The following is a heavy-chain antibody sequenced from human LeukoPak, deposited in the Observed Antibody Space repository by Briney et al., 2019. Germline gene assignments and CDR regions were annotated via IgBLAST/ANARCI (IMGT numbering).Heavy chain of an antibody. CDR2: ISGSGGST. CDR1: GFTFSSYA. J-gene: IGHJ4*02. V-gene: IGHV3-23*01. Sequence: GGSLRLSCAASGFTFSSYAMSWVRQAPGKGLEWVSAISGSGGSTYYADSVKGRFTISRDNSKNTLYLQMNSLRAEDTAVYYCAKSIAARRPSPGTFDYWGQGTLVTVSS. D-gene: IGHD6-6*01. CDR3: AKSIAARRPSPGTFDY.